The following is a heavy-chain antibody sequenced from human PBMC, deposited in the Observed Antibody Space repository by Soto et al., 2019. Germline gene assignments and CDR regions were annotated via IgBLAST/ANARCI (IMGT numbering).Heavy chain of an antibody. J-gene: IGHJ6*02. D-gene: IGHD6-19*01. V-gene: IGHV1-69*13. Sequence: ASVKVSCKASGGTFSSYAISWVRQAPGQGLEWMGGIIPIFGTTNYAQKFQGRVTITADESTSTAYMELSSLRSEDTAAYYCARFNMVAGPGYYGMDVWGQGTTVTVSS. CDR1: GGTFSSYA. CDR3: ARFNMVAGPGYYGMDV. CDR2: IIPIFGTT.